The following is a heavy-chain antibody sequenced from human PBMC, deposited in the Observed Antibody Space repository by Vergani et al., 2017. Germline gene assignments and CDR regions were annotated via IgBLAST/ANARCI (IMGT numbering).Heavy chain of an antibody. CDR3: AKGRPVGVVAAAMEYY. CDR2: ISYDGSNK. Sequence: QVQLVESGGGVVQPGRSLRLSCAASGFTFSSYGMHWVRQAPGKGLEWVAVISYDGSNKYYADSVKGRFTISRDNSKNTLYLQMNSLRAEDTAVYYGAKGRPVGVVAAAMEYYWGQGTLVTVSS. CDR1: GFTFSSYG. D-gene: IGHD2-15*01. J-gene: IGHJ4*02. V-gene: IGHV3-30*18.